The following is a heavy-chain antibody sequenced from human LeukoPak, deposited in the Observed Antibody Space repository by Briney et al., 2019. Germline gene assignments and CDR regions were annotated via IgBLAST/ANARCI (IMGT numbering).Heavy chain of an antibody. Sequence: GGSLRLSCAASGFTFSSYWMSWVRQAPGKGLEWVANIKQDGSEKYYVDSVKGRFTISRDNAKNSLYLQMNSLRAEDTAVYYCARVGAGVVIRPYYFDYWGQGTLVTVSS. CDR2: IKQDGSEK. V-gene: IGHV3-7*01. J-gene: IGHJ4*02. CDR1: GFTFSSYW. D-gene: IGHD3-3*01. CDR3: ARVGAGVVIRPYYFDY.